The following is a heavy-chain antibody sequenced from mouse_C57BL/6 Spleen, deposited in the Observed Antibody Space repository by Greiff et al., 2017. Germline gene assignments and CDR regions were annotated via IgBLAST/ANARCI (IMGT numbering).Heavy chain of an antibody. D-gene: IGHD3-2*02. J-gene: IGHJ4*01. CDR1: GYTFTSYW. CDR3: ARSLHSSGELYYYAMDY. V-gene: IGHV1-53*01. Sequence: QVQLQQPGTELVKPGASVKLSCKASGYTFTSYWMHWVKQRPGQGLEWIGNINPSNGGTNYNEKFKSKATLTVDKSSSTAYMQLSSLTSEDSAVYYCARSLHSSGELYYYAMDYWGQGTSVTVSS. CDR2: INPSNGGT.